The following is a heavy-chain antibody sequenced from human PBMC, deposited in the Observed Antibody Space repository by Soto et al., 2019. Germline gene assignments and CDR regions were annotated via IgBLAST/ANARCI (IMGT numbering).Heavy chain of an antibody. V-gene: IGHV4-31*03. D-gene: IGHD3-22*01. CDR1: GGSISSGGYY. CDR2: VYYSGST. CDR3: ARDSLGGDYYDSSGYYGAFDI. J-gene: IGHJ3*02. Sequence: TLSLTCTVSGGSISSGGYYWSWIRQHPGKGLEWIGYVYYSGSTYYNPSLKSRVTISVDTSKNQFSLKLSSVTAADTAVYYCARDSLGGDYYDSSGYYGAFDIWGQGTMVTISS.